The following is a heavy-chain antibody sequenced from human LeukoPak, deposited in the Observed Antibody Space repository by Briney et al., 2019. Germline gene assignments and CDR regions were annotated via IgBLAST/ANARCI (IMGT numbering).Heavy chain of an antibody. Sequence: PSETLSLTCAVYGGSFSGYYWSWIRQPPGKGLEWIGEINHSGSTNYNPSLKSRVTLSVDTSKNQFSLKLSSVTAADTAVYYCARGRSWVRWFDPWGQGTLVTVSS. CDR2: INHSGST. J-gene: IGHJ5*02. CDR1: GGSFSGYY. CDR3: ARGRSWVRWFDP. D-gene: IGHD6-13*01. V-gene: IGHV4-34*01.